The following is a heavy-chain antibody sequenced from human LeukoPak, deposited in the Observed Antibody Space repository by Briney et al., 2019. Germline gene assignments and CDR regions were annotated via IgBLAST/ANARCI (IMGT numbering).Heavy chain of an antibody. V-gene: IGHV1-69*05. CDR3: ARDVHGDYGSGWFDP. CDR1: GGTFNNSA. Sequence: SMKVSCKTSGGTFNNSAISWVRQAPGQGLEWLGGIMPLFGTAGYAQKFQGRVTITKDESTRTVYLELTSLTSDDTAVYYCARDVHGDYGSGWFDPWGQGTLVSVSS. D-gene: IGHD4-17*01. J-gene: IGHJ5*02. CDR2: IMPLFGTA.